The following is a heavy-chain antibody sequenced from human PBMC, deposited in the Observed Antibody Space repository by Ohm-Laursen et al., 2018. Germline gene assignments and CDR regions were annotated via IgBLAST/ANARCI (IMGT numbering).Heavy chain of an antibody. CDR3: ARQGDILTGYQFDY. Sequence: GTLSLACTVSGGSINSSSYYWGWIRQPPGKGLEWIGSIYYSGNTYYNPSLKSRVTISVDTSKNQFSLKLSSVTAADTAVYYCARQGDILTGYQFDYWGQGTLVTVSS. J-gene: IGHJ4*02. D-gene: IGHD3-9*01. CDR2: IYYSGNT. CDR1: GGSINSSSYY. V-gene: IGHV4-39*01.